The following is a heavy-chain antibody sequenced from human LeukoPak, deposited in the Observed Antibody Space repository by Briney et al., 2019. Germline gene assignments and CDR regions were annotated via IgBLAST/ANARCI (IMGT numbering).Heavy chain of an antibody. D-gene: IGHD3-22*01. CDR1: GGSISGYY. J-gene: IGHJ4*02. V-gene: IGHV4-59*12. CDR2: FYYSGST. Sequence: SEALSLTCTVSGGSISGYYWSWLRQPPGRGLEWIGYFYYSGSTYYNPSLKSRVTISVDTSKNRFSLKLSSVTAADTAVYYCARGLFRAHYYDSSGRWGYFDYWGQGTLVTVSS. CDR3: ARGLFRAHYYDSSGRWGYFDY.